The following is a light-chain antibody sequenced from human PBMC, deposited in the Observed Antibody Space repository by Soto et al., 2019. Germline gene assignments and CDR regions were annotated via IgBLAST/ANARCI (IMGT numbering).Light chain of an antibody. V-gene: IGKV1-5*01. CDR1: QTISTW. Sequence: GDRVTITCRASQTISTWMAWYQQKPGKAPKLLVYDASTLQSGVASRFSGSGSGTEFTLTISSLQPDDSATYYCQHYNDYSYTFGPGTRLEIK. CDR3: QHYNDYSYT. J-gene: IGKJ5*01. CDR2: DAS.